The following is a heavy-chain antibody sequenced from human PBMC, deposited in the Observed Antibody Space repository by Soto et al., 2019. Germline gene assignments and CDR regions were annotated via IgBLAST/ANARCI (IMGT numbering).Heavy chain of an antibody. CDR1: GFTFSDYW. D-gene: IGHD6-13*01. V-gene: IGHV3-74*01. J-gene: IGHJ4*02. CDR3: VRRIATAGTFDY. CDR2: VNGDGSST. Sequence: EVQLVESGGGLVQPGGSLRLSCAASGFTFSDYWMHWVRQAPGKGLVWVSRVNGDGSSTNYADSVRGRFTISRDNAKNTLYLQRNSLRADDTAVYYCVRRIATAGTFDYWGQGTLVTVSS.